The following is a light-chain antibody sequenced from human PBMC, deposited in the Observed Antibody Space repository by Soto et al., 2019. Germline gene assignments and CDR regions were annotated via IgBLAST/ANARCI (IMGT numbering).Light chain of an antibody. Sequence: EIVLTQSPGTLSLSPGERATLSCRASQSVSTNYLAWYQHQPGQTPSVLIYAASSRATGIPARFSGGGSGTDFTLTISRLEPEDFAMYYCQQYGNSPYTFGQGTNLEIK. CDR3: QQYGNSPYT. V-gene: IGKV3-20*01. CDR2: AAS. J-gene: IGKJ2*01. CDR1: QSVSTNY.